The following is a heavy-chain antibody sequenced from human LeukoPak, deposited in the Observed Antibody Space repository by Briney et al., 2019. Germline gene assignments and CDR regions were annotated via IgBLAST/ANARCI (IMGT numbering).Heavy chain of an antibody. CDR3: ARHSHQGDRRIDY. D-gene: IGHD3-22*01. V-gene: IGHV4-59*08. J-gene: IGHJ4*01. CDR2: ISYSGRT. CDR1: SGSISSYY. Sequence: PSETLTLTCTVSSGSISSYYWSWIRQPPGKGLEWIGYISYSGRTIYNPSLRSRVTISVDTSKNQFSLKLSSVTAADTAVYYCARHSHQGDRRIDYWGHGTLVTVSS.